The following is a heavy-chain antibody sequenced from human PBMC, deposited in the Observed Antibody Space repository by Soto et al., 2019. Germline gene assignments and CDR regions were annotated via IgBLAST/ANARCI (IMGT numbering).Heavy chain of an antibody. D-gene: IGHD3-22*01. CDR3: ARTKYYYDSSGYYPDRHFDI. V-gene: IGHV4-61*01. CDR1: GGSVSSGSYY. Sequence: SETLSLTCTFSGGSVSSGSYYWSWIRQPPGKGLEWIGYIYYSGSTNYNPSLKSRVTISVDTSKNQFSLKLSSVTAADTAVYYCARTKYYYDSSGYYPDRHFDIWGQGTMVTVSS. CDR2: IYYSGST. J-gene: IGHJ3*02.